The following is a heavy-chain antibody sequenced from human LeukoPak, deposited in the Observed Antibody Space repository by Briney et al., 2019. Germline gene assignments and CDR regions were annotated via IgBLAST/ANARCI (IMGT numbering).Heavy chain of an antibody. CDR2: FGTRSTSI. V-gene: IGHV3-21*01. Sequence: PGGSLRLSCTAFGFTFSGYSMNWIRQAPGKGLEWVSSFGTRSTSIYHASSVTDRFAISRDNAKNLLYLQINSLRAEDTALYYCAREVSEGFDFWGQGTLVTVSS. CDR3: AREVSEGFDF. D-gene: IGHD3-22*01. J-gene: IGHJ4*02. CDR1: GFTFSGYS.